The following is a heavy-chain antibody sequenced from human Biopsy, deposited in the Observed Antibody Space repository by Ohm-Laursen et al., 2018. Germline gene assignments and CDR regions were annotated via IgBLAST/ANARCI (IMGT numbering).Heavy chain of an antibody. D-gene: IGHD2-2*01. CDR2: IIPVLRTT. CDR1: TGTFNIYG. CDR3: AREAIGYQLPCDD. Sequence: SVYAFRQPPTGTFNIYGIICVRQAPGHGLEWMGRIIPVLRTTAYAQTFLGRVTITADSPTSTVDMELTSLTSDDTAVYFCAREAIGYQLPCDDWGQGTLVTVSS. J-gene: IGHJ4*02. V-gene: IGHV1-69*11.